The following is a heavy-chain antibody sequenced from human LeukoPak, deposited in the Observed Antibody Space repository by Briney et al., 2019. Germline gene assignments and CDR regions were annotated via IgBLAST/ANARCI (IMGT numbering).Heavy chain of an antibody. Sequence: PSETLSLTCTVSGGSLSSSSYFWGWLRQSPGKGLEWIGSISYGGGTYYNPSLKSRVTISLDTSNNQFSLRLSSVTAADTAVYYCARSEYSYGADAFDIWGQGTMVTVSS. CDR2: ISYGGGT. V-gene: IGHV4-39*07. D-gene: IGHD5-18*01. J-gene: IGHJ3*02. CDR1: GGSLSSSSYF. CDR3: ARSEYSYGADAFDI.